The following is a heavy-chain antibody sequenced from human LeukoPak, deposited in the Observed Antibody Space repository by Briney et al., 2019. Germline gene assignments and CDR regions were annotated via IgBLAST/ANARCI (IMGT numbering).Heavy chain of an antibody. CDR2: LHHTRST. CDR3: ARDRESSPWELLLDY. V-gene: IGHV4-38-2*02. J-gene: IGHJ4*02. CDR1: GYSIRSGYY. D-gene: IGHD1-26*01. Sequence: PSETLSLTCAVSGYSIRSGYYWAWIRQPPRKGLEWIGSLHHTRSTYYNPSLKSRVTMSVDRSNNKFSLNLNSVTAADTAVYYCARDRESSPWELLLDYWGQGIVVTVSS.